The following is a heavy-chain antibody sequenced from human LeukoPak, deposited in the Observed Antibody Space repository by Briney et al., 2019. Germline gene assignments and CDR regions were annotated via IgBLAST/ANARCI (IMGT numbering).Heavy chain of an antibody. CDR3: AKGLDGWLIGAFDI. Sequence: GGSLRLSCAASGFTFSSYGMSWVRQAPGKGLEWVSAISGSGGSTYYADSVKGRFTISRDNSKNTLYLQMNSLRTEDTAVYYCAKGLDGWLIGAFDIWGQGTRVTVSS. D-gene: IGHD3-22*01. J-gene: IGHJ3*02. CDR2: ISGSGGST. CDR1: GFTFSSYG. V-gene: IGHV3-23*01.